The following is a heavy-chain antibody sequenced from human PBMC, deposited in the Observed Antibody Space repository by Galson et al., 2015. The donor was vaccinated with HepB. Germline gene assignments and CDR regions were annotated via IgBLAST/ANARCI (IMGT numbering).Heavy chain of an antibody. J-gene: IGHJ4*02. CDR1: GFTFGSYA. CDR3: AKDDISWYCLDY. Sequence: SLRLSCAASGFTFGSYAMSWVRQAPGKGLEWVSTVTASGSFTYYADSVEGRFTISRDNSKNTLYLQMNSLRAEDTAINYCAKDDISWYCLDYWGLGTPVTVSS. CDR2: VTASGSFT. D-gene: IGHD2-8*02. V-gene: IGHV3-23*01.